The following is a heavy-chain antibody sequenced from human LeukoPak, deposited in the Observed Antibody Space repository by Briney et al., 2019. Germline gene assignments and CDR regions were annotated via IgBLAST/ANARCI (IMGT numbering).Heavy chain of an antibody. J-gene: IGHJ4*02. V-gene: IGHV3-21*01. CDR1: GFTFSNYN. Sequence: GGSLRLSCAASGFTFSNYNMNWVRQAPGKGLEWVSSISSSSSYIYYADSVKGRFTISRDNAKNSLYLQMNSLRAEDTAVYYCARVDRYCSSTSCLRGGFDYWGQGTLVTVSS. CDR2: ISSSSSYI. CDR3: ARVDRYCSSTSCLRGGFDY. D-gene: IGHD2-2*01.